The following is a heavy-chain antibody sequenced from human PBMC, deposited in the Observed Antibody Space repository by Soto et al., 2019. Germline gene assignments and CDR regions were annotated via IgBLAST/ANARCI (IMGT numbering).Heavy chain of an antibody. CDR2: IYPGDSDA. D-gene: IGHD3-22*01. J-gene: IGHJ3*02. V-gene: IGHV5-51*01. Sequence: GESLKISCKGSGYSFTSYWIGWVRQMPGKGLEWKGIIYPGDSDARYSPSFQGQVTNSADKSISTAYLQWSSLKASDTAMFYCARSKTYHYDSSGYYLDAFDIWGQGTMVTVSS. CDR3: ARSKTYHYDSSGYYLDAFDI. CDR1: GYSFTSYW.